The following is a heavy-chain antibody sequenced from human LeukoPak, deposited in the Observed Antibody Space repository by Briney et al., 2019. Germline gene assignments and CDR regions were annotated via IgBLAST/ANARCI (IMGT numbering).Heavy chain of an antibody. V-gene: IGHV3-53*01. Sequence: GGSLRLSCAVSGFTVSGNYMSRVRQAPGKGLEWVSVMYSSGSTDYADSVKGRFTISRDNSKNTLSLQMNSLRAEDTAVYYCAKTLYSSSSGGADYWGQGTLVTVSS. CDR3: AKTLYSSSSGGADY. J-gene: IGHJ4*02. CDR2: MYSSGST. D-gene: IGHD6-6*01. CDR1: GFTVSGNY.